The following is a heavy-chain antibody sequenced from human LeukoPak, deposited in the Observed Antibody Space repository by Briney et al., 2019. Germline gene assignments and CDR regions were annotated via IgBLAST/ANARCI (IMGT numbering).Heavy chain of an antibody. CDR3: ASANWGDLNWFDP. V-gene: IGHV4-34*01. Sequence: SETLSLTCAVYGGSFSDYYWSWIRQPPGKGLEWIGEIKHSGSTNYNPSLKSRVTISVDTSKNQFSLQLNSVTPEDTAVYYCASANWGDLNWFDPWGQGTLVTVSS. D-gene: IGHD7-27*01. CDR1: GGSFSDYY. CDR2: IKHSGST. J-gene: IGHJ5*02.